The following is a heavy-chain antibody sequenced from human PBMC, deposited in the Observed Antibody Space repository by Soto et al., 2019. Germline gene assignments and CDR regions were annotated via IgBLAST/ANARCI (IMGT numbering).Heavy chain of an antibody. CDR2: ISVHNGDT. CDR1: GYTFSSYG. J-gene: IGHJ3*02. V-gene: IGHV1-18*01. D-gene: IGHD3-3*01. Sequence: AAVKVSCKASGYTFSSYGISWVRQAPGQGLEWMGWISVHNGDTNYAQKFQGRVTMTTDKSTSTAFMELRSLRSDDTALYYCTVGVRFYGPDSLDMWGQGTMVTVSS. CDR3: TVGVRFYGPDSLDM.